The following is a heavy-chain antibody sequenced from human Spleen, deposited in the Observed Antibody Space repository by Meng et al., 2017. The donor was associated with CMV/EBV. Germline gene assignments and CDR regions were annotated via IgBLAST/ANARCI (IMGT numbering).Heavy chain of an antibody. CDR3: ATGATLDY. V-gene: IGHV3-21*01. CDR2: ISSTSAYI. J-gene: IGHJ4*02. D-gene: IGHD3-10*01. CDR1: GFTFSSYA. Sequence: GGSLRLSCAASGFTFSSYAMSWVRQAPGKGLEWVASISSTSAYIYYAESVEGRFIISRDNAKSSLYLTMDNLAVEDTAVYYCATGATLDYWGQGTLVTVSS.